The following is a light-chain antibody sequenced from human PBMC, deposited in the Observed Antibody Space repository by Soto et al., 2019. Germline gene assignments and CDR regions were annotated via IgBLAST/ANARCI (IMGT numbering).Light chain of an antibody. CDR2: LNNDGSH. Sequence: QSVLTQSPSASASLGASVKLTCTLSSGHSNYAIAWHQQQPEKGPRYLMKLNNDGSHSKGDGIPDRFSGSSSGAEHYLTISSLQSEDESDYYCQTWDTGISVVFGGGTKVTVL. V-gene: IGLV4-69*01. CDR1: SGHSNYA. J-gene: IGLJ2*01. CDR3: QTWDTGISVV.